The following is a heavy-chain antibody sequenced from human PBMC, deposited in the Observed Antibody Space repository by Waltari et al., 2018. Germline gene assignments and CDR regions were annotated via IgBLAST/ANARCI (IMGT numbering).Heavy chain of an antibody. CDR2: IWYDGSNK. CDR3: ARAEYYCSSTSCYLEWISDVGYFDY. CDR1: GFTFSSYG. J-gene: IGHJ4*02. D-gene: IGHD2-2*01. Sequence: QVQLVESGGGVVQPGRSLRLSCAASGFTFSSYGMHWVRQAPGKGLEWVAVIWYDGSNKVYADSVKGRFTISRDNFKNTLYLQMNSLRAEGTAVYYCARAEYYCSSTSCYLEWISDVGYFDYWGQGTLVTVSS. V-gene: IGHV3-33*01.